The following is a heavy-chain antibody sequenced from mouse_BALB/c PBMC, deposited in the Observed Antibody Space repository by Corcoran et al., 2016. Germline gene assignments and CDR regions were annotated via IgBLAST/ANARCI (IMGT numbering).Heavy chain of an antibody. V-gene: IGHV14-3*02. CDR2: IDPANGNT. D-gene: IGHD1-1*01. J-gene: IGHJ4*01. Sequence: EVQLQQSGAGLVKLGASGKLSCTASGLNIKDTYMHWVTQRPEQGLEWIGRIDPANGNTKYDPKFQGKATVTADTSSNTAYLQLSSLTSDDTAVYYCARAYGSSYSYAMDYWGQGTSVTVSS. CDR3: ARAYGSSYSYAMDY. CDR1: GLNIKDTY.